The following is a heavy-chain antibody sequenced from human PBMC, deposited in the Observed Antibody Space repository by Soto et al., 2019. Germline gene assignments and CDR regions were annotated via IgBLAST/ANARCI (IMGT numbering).Heavy chain of an antibody. Sequence: SETLSLTCTVSGGSVTSGSYYWSWIRQPPGKVLEWIGYIYYSGSTIYNPSLKSRLTIXXXXSXNXFXLXXXSATXADTAVYYCVGRLTSIYNYFDPWGQGTQVTVSS. CDR3: VGRLTSIYNYFDP. V-gene: IGHV4-61*01. D-gene: IGHD2-8*01. CDR1: GGSVTSGSYY. J-gene: IGHJ5*02. CDR2: IYYSGST.